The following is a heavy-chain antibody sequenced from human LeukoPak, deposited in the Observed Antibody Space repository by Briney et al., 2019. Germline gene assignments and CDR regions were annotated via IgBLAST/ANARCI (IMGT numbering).Heavy chain of an antibody. Sequence: SGGSLRLSCAASGFTFSSYAMHWVRQAPGKGLEWVAVISYDGSNKYYADSVKGRFTISRDNAKNSLYLQMNSLRAEDTAVYYCASGGYCSSTSCYSGDYWGQGTLVTVSS. D-gene: IGHD2-2*01. CDR2: ISYDGSNK. CDR1: GFTFSSYA. J-gene: IGHJ4*02. CDR3: ASGGYCSSTSCYSGDY. V-gene: IGHV3-30-3*01.